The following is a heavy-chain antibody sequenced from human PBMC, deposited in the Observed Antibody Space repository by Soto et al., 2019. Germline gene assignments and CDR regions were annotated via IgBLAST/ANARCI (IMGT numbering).Heavy chain of an antibody. V-gene: IGHV3-23*01. CDR3: ATYPDGSYVPPYDY. D-gene: IGHD3-10*02. CDR1: GFTFRTYV. CDR2: IAGGGAT. Sequence: EVQLLDSGGGLVQPGGSLRLSCAASGFTFRTYVMSWVRQAPGKGLEWVSSIAGGGATFYADSVKGRFTISRDNSKNTMYLQMNGLRDDDMGFYYCATYPDGSYVPPYDYWGQGTLVTVSS. J-gene: IGHJ4*02.